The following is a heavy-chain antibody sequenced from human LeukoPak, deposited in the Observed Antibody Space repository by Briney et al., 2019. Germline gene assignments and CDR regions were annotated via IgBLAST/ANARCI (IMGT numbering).Heavy chain of an antibody. J-gene: IGHJ4*02. CDR1: GFVFSSQP. V-gene: IGHV3-64*01. Sequence: GGSLRLSCAVSGFVFSSQPMHWVRQAPGKGLECVSAISNSGGSTYYANSVKGRFTISRDNSKNTLYLQMDSLRAEDTALYYCAREEPAGSIDYWGQGILVTVSS. CDR2: ISNSGGST. CDR3: AREEPAGSIDY. D-gene: IGHD1-14*01.